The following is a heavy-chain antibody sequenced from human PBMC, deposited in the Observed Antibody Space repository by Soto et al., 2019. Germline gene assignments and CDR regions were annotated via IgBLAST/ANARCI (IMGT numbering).Heavy chain of an antibody. V-gene: IGHV4-30-2*01. CDR1: GGSLSSSAYS. J-gene: IGHJ3*02. CDR3: ARGLLFYDSDGFSWDDAFDI. D-gene: IGHD3-22*01. Sequence: QMHLQESGSGLVKPSQTLSLTCAVSGGSLSSSAYSWSWIRQPPGKGLERIGFIYQSGSTYYNPSLKSRVTMSLDRPKNQFSLKLRSVTAADTAVYYCARGLLFYDSDGFSWDDAFDIWGQGTMVTVSS. CDR2: IYQSGST.